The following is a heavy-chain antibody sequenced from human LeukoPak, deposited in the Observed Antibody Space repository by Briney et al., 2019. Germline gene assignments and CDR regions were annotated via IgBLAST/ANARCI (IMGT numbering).Heavy chain of an antibody. CDR1: GFTFDDYA. CDR2: ISWNSGSI. J-gene: IGHJ4*02. CDR3: AKRAYGDFFDY. Sequence: GRSLRLSCAASGFTFDDYAMHWVRQAPGKGLEWVSGISWNSGSIGYADSVKGRFPISRDNAKNSLYLQMNSLRAEDTALYYCAKRAYGDFFDYWGQGTLVTVSS. D-gene: IGHD4-17*01. V-gene: IGHV3-9*01.